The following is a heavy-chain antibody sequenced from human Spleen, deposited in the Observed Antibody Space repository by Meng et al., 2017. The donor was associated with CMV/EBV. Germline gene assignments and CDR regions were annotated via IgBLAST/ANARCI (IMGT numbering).Heavy chain of an antibody. J-gene: IGHJ3*01. CDR1: GYTFSTYY. V-gene: IGHV1-46*03. CDR3: ARIAPLGPGGAFDF. D-gene: IGHD3-16*01. Sequence: ASVKVSCKASGYTFSTYYIHWVRQAPGQGLEWMGIIKPGDGSKTYAQKFRGRVTMTRDTSTSTLYMELRSLRSEDTAVYYCARIAPLGPGGAFDFWGQGTMVTVSS. CDR2: IKPGDGSK.